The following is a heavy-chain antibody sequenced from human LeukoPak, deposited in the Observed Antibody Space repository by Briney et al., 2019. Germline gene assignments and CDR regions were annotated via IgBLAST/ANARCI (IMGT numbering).Heavy chain of an antibody. Sequence: GGSLRLSCAASGFAFSTYAMHWVRQAPGKGLEYVSAISSNGGSTYYANSVKGRFTISRENSKNTLYLQMGSLRAEDTAVYHCAKDPTDFDSSGQTYFDYWGQGSLVTVSS. CDR3: AKDPTDFDSSGQTYFDY. CDR2: ISSNGGST. V-gene: IGHV3-64*01. J-gene: IGHJ4*02. D-gene: IGHD3-22*01. CDR1: GFAFSTYA.